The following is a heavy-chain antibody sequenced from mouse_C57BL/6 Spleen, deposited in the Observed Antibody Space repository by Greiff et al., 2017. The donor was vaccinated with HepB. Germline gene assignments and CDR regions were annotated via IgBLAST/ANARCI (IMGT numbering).Heavy chain of an antibody. D-gene: IGHD1-1*01. CDR3: ARHGYGSATWFAY. CDR1: GFTFSSYT. CDR2: ISGGGGNT. J-gene: IGHJ3*01. V-gene: IGHV5-9*01. Sequence: EVHLVESGGGLVKPGGSLKLSCAASGFTFSSYTMSWVRQTPEKRLEWVATISGGGGNTYYPDSVKGRFTISRDNAKNTLYLQMSSLRSEDTALYYCARHGYGSATWFAYWGQGTLVTVSA.